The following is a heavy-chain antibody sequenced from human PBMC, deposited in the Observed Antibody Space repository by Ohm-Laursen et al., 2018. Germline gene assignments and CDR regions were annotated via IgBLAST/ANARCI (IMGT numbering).Heavy chain of an antibody. CDR3: ARGPLLNYDILTGYYYFDY. D-gene: IGHD3-9*01. CDR2: ITHSGSA. CDR1: GGSFSGYF. V-gene: IGHV4-34*01. Sequence: TLSLTCGVYGGSFSGYFWTWIRQPPGKGLEWIGEITHSGSANYNPSLKSRVTISVDTSKSQFSLHLNSVTAADTAVYYCARGPLLNYDILTGYYYFDYWGQGTLVTVSS. J-gene: IGHJ4*02.